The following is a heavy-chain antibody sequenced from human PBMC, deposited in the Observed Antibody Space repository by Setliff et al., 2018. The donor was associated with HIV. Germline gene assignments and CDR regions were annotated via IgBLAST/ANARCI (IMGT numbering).Heavy chain of an antibody. CDR2: IKQDGSEK. Sequence: GESLKISCEASGFTFTNYWMSWVRQAPGKGLEWVANIKQDGSEKYYVDSVKGRFTISRDNAKNSLYLQMNSLRADDTAVYYCARSGGLRSFDWLPYHYYFDYWGQGTLVTSPQ. V-gene: IGHV3-7*01. J-gene: IGHJ4*02. CDR1: GFTFTNYW. CDR3: ARSGGLRSFDWLPYHYYFDY. D-gene: IGHD3-9*01.